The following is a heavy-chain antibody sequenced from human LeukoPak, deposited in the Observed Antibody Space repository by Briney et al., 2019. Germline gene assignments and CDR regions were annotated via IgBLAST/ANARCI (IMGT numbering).Heavy chain of an antibody. V-gene: IGHV4-39*07. CDR3: ARDPFITIFGVVIRRDY. CDR2: VYYSGST. CDR1: GGSISSNNYY. Sequence: PETLSLTCTVSGGSISSNNYYWGWIRQPPGKGLEWIGNVYYSGSTYYNPSLKSRVTISVDTSKNQFSLKLSSVTAADTAMYYCARDPFITIFGVVIRRDYWGQGTLVTVSS. D-gene: IGHD3-3*01. J-gene: IGHJ4*02.